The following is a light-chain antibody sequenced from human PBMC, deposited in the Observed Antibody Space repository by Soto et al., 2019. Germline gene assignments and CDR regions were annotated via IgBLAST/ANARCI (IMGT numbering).Light chain of an antibody. CDR2: LEGSGSY. J-gene: IGLJ2*01. CDR1: SGHSSYI. CDR3: ETWDSNTLV. Sequence: QSVLTQSSSASASLGSSVKLTCTLSSGHSSYIIAWHQQQRGKAPRYLMKLEGSGSYNKGSGVPDRFSGSSSGADRYLTISNLQFEDEADYYCETWDSNTLVFGGGTKLTVL. V-gene: IGLV4-60*02.